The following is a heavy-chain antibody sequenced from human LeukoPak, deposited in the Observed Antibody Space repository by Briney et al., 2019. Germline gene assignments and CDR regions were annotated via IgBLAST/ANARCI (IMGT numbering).Heavy chain of an antibody. CDR3: ARGLIGSVVPAALHRARFDP. CDR2: IYYSGST. CDR1: GGSISSSSYY. D-gene: IGHD2-2*01. J-gene: IGHJ5*02. Sequence: SETLSLTCTVSGGSISSSSYYWGWIRQPPGEGLEWIGSIYYSGSTYYNPSLKSRVTISVDTSKNQFSLKLSSVTAADTAVYYCARGLIGSVVPAALHRARFDPWGQGTLVTVSS. V-gene: IGHV4-39*01.